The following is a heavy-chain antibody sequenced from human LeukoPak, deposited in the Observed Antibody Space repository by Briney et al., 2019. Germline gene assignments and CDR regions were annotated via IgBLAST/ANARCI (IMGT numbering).Heavy chain of an antibody. CDR3: ARGGRSGATKT. CDR2: INHSGST. D-gene: IGHD1-26*01. CDR1: GGSFSGYY. Sequence: KPAETLSLTCAVYGGSFSGYYWSWIRQPPGKGLEWIGEINHSGSTNYNPSLKSRVTISVDTSKNQFSLKLSSVTAADTAVYYRARGGRSGATKTWGQGTLVTVSS. V-gene: IGHV4-34*01. J-gene: IGHJ5*02.